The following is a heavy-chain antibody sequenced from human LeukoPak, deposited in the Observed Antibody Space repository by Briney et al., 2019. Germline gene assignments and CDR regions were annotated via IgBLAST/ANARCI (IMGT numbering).Heavy chain of an antibody. J-gene: IGHJ4*01. V-gene: IGHV4-39*01. CDR3: ARQLPTAAADTMGYFEY. D-gene: IGHD6-13*01. CDR1: GGSISNADYY. CDR2: IFYGERN. Sequence: SETLSLTCSVSGGSISNADYYWGWIRQAPGKGLEWIGSIFYGERNHYNPSLKSRATMSVDTSKNQFPLKLTSVTAADAAMYYCARQLPTAAADTMGYFEYWGQGAVVTVSS.